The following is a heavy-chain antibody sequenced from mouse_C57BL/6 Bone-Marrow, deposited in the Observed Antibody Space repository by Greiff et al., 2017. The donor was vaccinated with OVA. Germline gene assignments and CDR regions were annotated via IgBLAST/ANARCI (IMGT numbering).Heavy chain of an antibody. V-gene: IGHV1-81*01. D-gene: IGHD6-5*01. CDR1: GYTFTSYG. CDR2: IYPRSGNT. Sequence: VQLQQSGAELARPAASVKLSCKASGYTFTSYGISWVKQRTGQCLEWIGQIYPRSGNTYYNEKFKGQAALTADKSSSTAYVELRGLTSEDSGLYFCASNRLWRGYAMDIWGQGTSVTVSS. J-gene: IGHJ4*01. CDR3: ASNRLWRGYAMDI.